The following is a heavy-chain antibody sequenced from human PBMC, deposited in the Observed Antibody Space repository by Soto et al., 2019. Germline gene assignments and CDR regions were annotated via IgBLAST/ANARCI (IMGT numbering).Heavy chain of an antibody. CDR2: TNHGGST. V-gene: IGHV4-34*01. CDR3: ARRPDGFDY. Sequence: QVQLQQWGAGLLKPSETLSLTCAVYGGSLSGYQWSWIRQPPGKGLEWIGETNHGGSTSNNPSLTSRVTLSVDPSTNHFSLNLASVTAADTAVYYCARRPDGFDYWGQGILVTVSS. CDR1: GGSLSGYQ. J-gene: IGHJ4*02.